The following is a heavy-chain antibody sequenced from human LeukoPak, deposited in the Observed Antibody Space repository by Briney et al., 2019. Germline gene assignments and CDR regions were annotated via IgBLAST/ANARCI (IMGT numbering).Heavy chain of an antibody. CDR3: ARGFSTRSIWYFDL. V-gene: IGHV4-59*01. CDR2: IYYSGST. CDR1: GGSISSYY. Sequence: SETLSLTCTVSGGSISSYYWSWIRQPPGKGLEWIGYIYYSGSTNYNPSLKSRVTISVDTSKNQFSLKLSTVTAADTAVYYCARGFSTRSIWYFDLWGRGTLVTVSS. J-gene: IGHJ2*01. D-gene: IGHD3-10*01.